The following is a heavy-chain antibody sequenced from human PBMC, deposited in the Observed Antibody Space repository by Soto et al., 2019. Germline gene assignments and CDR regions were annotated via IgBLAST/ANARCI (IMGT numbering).Heavy chain of an antibody. J-gene: IGHJ6*02. CDR3: ARYNGGYGMDV. V-gene: IGHV4-39*01. D-gene: IGHD2-8*01. Sequence: KPSETLSLTCTVSGGSISSSSYYWGWIRQPPGKGLEWIGSIYYSGSTYYNPSLKSRVTISVDTSKNQFSLKLSSVTAADTAVYYCARYNGGYGMDVWGQGTTVTVSS. CDR2: IYYSGST. CDR1: GGSISSSSYY.